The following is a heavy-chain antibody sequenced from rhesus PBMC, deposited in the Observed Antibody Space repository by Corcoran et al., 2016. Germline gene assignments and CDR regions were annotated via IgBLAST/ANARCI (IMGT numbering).Heavy chain of an antibody. V-gene: IGHV4-173*01. CDR1: GGSISSNY. Sequence: QLQLQESGLGLVKPSETLSLTCAVSGGSISSNYWRWVRQPPAKGVEWIGRSSGTGGPTAYHPSLMTRFPISTSTSKHQSSLTLSSVPPAETAVCSCARAGGYSCGYGDYWGQGVLVTVSS. CDR2: SSGTGGPT. D-gene: IGHD5-36*01. J-gene: IGHJ4*01. CDR3: ARAGGYSCGYGDY.